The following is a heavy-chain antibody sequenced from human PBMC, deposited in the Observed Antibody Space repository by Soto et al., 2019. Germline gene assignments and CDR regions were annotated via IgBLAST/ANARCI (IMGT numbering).Heavy chain of an antibody. Sequence: QLQLQESGPGLVKPSETLSLTCTVSGGSISSSSYYWGWIRQPPGKGLEWIGSIYYSGSTYYNPSLKSRVTISVDTSKNQFSLKLSSVTAADTAVYYCARHIIHTVTQYYFDYWGQGTLVTVSS. J-gene: IGHJ4*02. V-gene: IGHV4-39*01. CDR2: IYYSGST. CDR1: GGSISSSSYY. CDR3: ARHIIHTVTQYYFDY. D-gene: IGHD4-17*01.